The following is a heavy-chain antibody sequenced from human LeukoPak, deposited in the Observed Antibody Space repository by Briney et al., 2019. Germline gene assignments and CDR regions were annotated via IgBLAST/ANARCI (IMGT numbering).Heavy chain of an antibody. V-gene: IGHV1-69*01. CDR3: ARGPNYYDSSGYQDY. CDR2: IIPIFGTA. CDR1: GGTFSSYA. J-gene: IGHJ4*02. Sequence: GSSVKVSCKASGGTFSSYAISWVRQAPGQGLEWMGGIIPIFGTANYAQKFQGRVTITADESTSTAYMELSSLRSEDTAVYYCARGPNYYDSSGYQDYWGQGTLVTVSS. D-gene: IGHD3-22*01.